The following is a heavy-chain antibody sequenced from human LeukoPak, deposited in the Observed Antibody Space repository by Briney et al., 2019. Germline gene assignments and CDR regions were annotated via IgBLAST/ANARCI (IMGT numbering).Heavy chain of an antibody. J-gene: IGHJ6*03. CDR1: GYTFTSYA. CDR3: ARGYSGSSWARYYYYYRDV. Sequence: ASVKVSCKASGYTFTSYAMNWVRQAPGQGLEWMGWINTNTGNPTYAQGFTGRFVFSLDTSVSTAYLQISSLKAEDTAVYYCARGYSGSSWARYYYYYRDVWGKVTTVTVSS. CDR2: INTNTGNP. V-gene: IGHV7-4-1*02. D-gene: IGHD5-12*01.